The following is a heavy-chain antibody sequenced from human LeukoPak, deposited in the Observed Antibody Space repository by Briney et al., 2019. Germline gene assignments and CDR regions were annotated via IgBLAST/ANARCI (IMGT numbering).Heavy chain of an antibody. CDR3: AKDHCTSTNCFAGFGQ. Sequence: HAGGSLRLSCAASGFTFSSYAMSWVRQAAGKGLEWVSAISGGGGSTYYADSVKGRFTISRDNSKNTLNLQMNSLRAEDTAIYYCAKDHCTSTNCFAGFGQWGQGSLVTVSS. CDR2: ISGGGGST. V-gene: IGHV3-23*01. D-gene: IGHD2-2*01. CDR1: GFTFSSYA. J-gene: IGHJ4*02.